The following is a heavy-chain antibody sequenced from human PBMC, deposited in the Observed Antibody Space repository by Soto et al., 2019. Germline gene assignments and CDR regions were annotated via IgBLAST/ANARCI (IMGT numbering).Heavy chain of an antibody. Sequence: PSETLSLTCTVSGGSISRGGYYWSWIRQHPGKGLEWIGYIYYSGSTYYNPSLKSRVTISVDTSKNQFSLKLSSVTAADTAVYYCARELGVAYYFDYWGQGTLVNVSS. V-gene: IGHV4-31*03. D-gene: IGHD3-3*02. J-gene: IGHJ4*02. CDR2: IYYSGST. CDR3: ARELGVAYYFDY. CDR1: GGSISRGGYY.